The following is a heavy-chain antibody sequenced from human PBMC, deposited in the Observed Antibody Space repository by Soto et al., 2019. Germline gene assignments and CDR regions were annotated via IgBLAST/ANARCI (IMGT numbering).Heavy chain of an antibody. CDR1: GGSFSGYY. V-gene: IGHV4-34*01. CDR2: INHSGST. CDR3: ARGRICSSTSCRYPNWFDP. Sequence: LSLTCAVYGGSFSGYYWSWIRQPPGKGLEWIVEINHSGSTNYNPSLKSRVTISVDTSKNQFSLKLSSVTAADTAVYYCARGRICSSTSCRYPNWFDPWGQGTLVTVSS. D-gene: IGHD2-2*01. J-gene: IGHJ5*02.